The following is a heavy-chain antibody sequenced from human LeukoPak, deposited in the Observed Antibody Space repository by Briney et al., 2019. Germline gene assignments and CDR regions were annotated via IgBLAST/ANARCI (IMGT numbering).Heavy chain of an antibody. D-gene: IGHD5-18*01. CDR1: GFTFSSYA. Sequence: AGGSLRLSCAASGFTFSSYAMSWVRQAPGKGLEWVSAISGSGGSTYYADSVKGRFTISRDNSKNTLYLRMNSLRAEDTAVYYCAKYYSWPPRFGPSSPLHYFDYWGQGTLVTVSS. V-gene: IGHV3-23*01. CDR2: ISGSGGST. J-gene: IGHJ4*02. CDR3: AKYYSWPPRFGPSSPLHYFDY.